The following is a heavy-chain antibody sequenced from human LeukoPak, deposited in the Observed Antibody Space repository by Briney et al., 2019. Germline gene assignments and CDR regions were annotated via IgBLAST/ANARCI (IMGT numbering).Heavy chain of an antibody. J-gene: IGHJ4*02. CDR2: ISAYNGNT. Sequence: ASVKVSCKASGYTFTSYGITWVRQAPGQGLEWMGWISAYNGNTNYAQKLQGRVTMTTVTSTSTAYMELRSLRSDDTAVYYCARAGSIAAAVDFDYWGQGTLVTVSS. CDR1: GYTFTSYG. CDR3: ARAGSIAAAVDFDY. V-gene: IGHV1-18*04. D-gene: IGHD6-13*01.